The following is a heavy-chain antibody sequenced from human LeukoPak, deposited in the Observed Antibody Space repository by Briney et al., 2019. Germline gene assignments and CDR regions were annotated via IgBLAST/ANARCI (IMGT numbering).Heavy chain of an antibody. V-gene: IGHV4-59*01. CDR2: IYCSGSTA. CDR3: ARVGIAAAGTGAFDI. J-gene: IGHJ3*02. Sequence: SETLSLTCTVSGGSISSYDWSWIRQPPGKGLEWIGYIYCSGSTATYNPSLKSRVTISVDTSKNQFSLKLSSVTAADTAVYYSARVGIAAAGTGAFDIWGQGTMVTVSS. D-gene: IGHD6-13*01. CDR1: GGSISSYD.